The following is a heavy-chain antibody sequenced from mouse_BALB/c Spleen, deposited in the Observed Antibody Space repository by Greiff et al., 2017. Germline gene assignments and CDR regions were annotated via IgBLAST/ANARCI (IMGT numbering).Heavy chain of an antibody. V-gene: IGHV5-6-3*01. CDR1: GFTFSSYG. CDR3: ARDGSFAY. Sequence: EVKLVESGGGLVQPGGSLKLSCAASGFTFSSYGMSWVRQTPDKRLELVATINSNGGSTYYPDSVKGRFTISRDNAKNTLYLQMSSLKSEDTAMYYCARDGSFAYWGQGTLVTVSA. CDR2: INSNGGST. J-gene: IGHJ3*01.